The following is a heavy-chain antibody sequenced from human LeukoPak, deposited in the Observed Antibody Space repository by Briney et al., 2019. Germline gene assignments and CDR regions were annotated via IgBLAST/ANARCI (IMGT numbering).Heavy chain of an antibody. CDR1: GFTVSSNY. CDR3: ASREISSWYYFDY. Sequence: GGSLRLSCAASGFTVSSNYMSWVRQAPGKGLEWVSAISGSGGSTYYADSVKGRFTISRDNSKNTLYLQMNSLRAEDTAVYYCASREISSWYYFDYWGQGTLVTVSS. J-gene: IGHJ4*02. D-gene: IGHD6-13*01. V-gene: IGHV3-23*01. CDR2: ISGSGGST.